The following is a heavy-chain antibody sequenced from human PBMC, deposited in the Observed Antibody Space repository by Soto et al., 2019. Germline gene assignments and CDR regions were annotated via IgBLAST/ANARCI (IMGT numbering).Heavy chain of an antibody. Sequence: QVHLQESGPGLVKPSQTLSLTCTVSGGSISSGGYYWRWIRQHPGKGLEWIGYIYYSGSTYYNPSLKSRVTISVDTYKNQFSLKLSSVTAADTAVYYCARVFGFGGMDVWGQGTTVTVSS. CDR1: GGSISSGGYY. CDR3: ARVFGFGGMDV. J-gene: IGHJ6*02. CDR2: IYYSGST. V-gene: IGHV4-31*03. D-gene: IGHD3-10*01.